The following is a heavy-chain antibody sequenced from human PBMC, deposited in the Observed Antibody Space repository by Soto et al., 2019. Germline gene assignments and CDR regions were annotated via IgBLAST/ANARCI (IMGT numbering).Heavy chain of an antibody. J-gene: IGHJ3*02. D-gene: IGHD5-12*01. CDR2: IYPGDSDT. V-gene: IGHV5-51*01. Sequence: PGESLKISCKGSGYSFTSYWIGWVRQMPGKGLEWMGIIYPGDSDTRYSPSFQGQVTISADKSISTAYLQWSSLKASDTAMYYCARLRMATILDYAFDIWGQGTMVTVSS. CDR1: GYSFTSYW. CDR3: ARLRMATILDYAFDI.